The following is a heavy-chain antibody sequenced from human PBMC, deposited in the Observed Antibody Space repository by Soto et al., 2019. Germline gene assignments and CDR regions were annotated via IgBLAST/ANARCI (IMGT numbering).Heavy chain of an antibody. CDR1: GGTFSSYA. Sequence: ASVKVSCKASGGTFSSYAISWVRQAPGQGLEWMGGIIPIFGTANYAQKFQGRVTITADESTSTAYMELSSLRSEDTAVYYCARAYQLLSSWFDPWGQGTLVTVSS. CDR3: ARAYQLLSSWFDP. V-gene: IGHV1-69*13. D-gene: IGHD2-2*01. J-gene: IGHJ5*02. CDR2: IIPIFGTA.